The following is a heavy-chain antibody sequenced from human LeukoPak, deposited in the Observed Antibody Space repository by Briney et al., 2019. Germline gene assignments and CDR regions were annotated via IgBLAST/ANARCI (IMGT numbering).Heavy chain of an antibody. CDR3: AKLDTAMVPDY. CDR1: GFTFSSYG. D-gene: IGHD5-18*01. Sequence: GGSLRLSCAASGFTFSSYGMHWVRQAPGKGLEWVAVISYDGSNKYYADSVKGRFTISRDNSKNTLYLQMNSLRAEDTAVYYCAKLDTAMVPDYWGQGTLVTVSS. V-gene: IGHV3-30*18. J-gene: IGHJ4*02. CDR2: ISYDGSNK.